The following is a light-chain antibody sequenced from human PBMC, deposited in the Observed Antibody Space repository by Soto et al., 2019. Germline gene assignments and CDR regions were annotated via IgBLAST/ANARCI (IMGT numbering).Light chain of an antibody. CDR3: QQRSNWLT. Sequence: EIALTQSPATLSLSPGDSATLSCRASQSISSYLAWYQQKPCQPPRLLIYDASNRATRIPARFSGSGSGTDFTLTISSLEPEDFAIYYCQQRSNWLTFGGGTKVEIK. J-gene: IGKJ4*01. CDR2: DAS. CDR1: QSISSY. V-gene: IGKV3-11*01.